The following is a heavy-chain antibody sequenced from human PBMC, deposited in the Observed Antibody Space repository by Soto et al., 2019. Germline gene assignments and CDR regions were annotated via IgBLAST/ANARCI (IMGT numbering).Heavy chain of an antibody. D-gene: IGHD5-18*01. CDR3: AREGYARWLES. CDR1: GFSVSGWY. Sequence: EVQLVESGGDLVQPGGSARLSCAASGFSVSGWYMDWVRQAPGKGLEWVARLKDRSQNYATEYAASVKGRFTVSRHPSQNSIFLQMNSLKIEDTAVYYCAREGYARWLESWGQGTLVTVS. V-gene: IGHV3-72*01. J-gene: IGHJ5*01. CDR2: LKDRSQNYAT.